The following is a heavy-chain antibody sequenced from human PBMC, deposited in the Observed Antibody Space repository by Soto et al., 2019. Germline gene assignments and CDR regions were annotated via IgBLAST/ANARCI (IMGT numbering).Heavy chain of an antibody. CDR1: GFTFSSYG. CDR2: IYSDFGT. Sequence: GGSLRLSCAASGFTFSSYGMHWVRQAPGKGLEWVAVIYSDFGTSYTDSVKGRFSVSRDNSKNTVSLQMNSLRVEDTAIYYCLREREGDGFAELWGQGTLVTVSS. V-gene: IGHV3-NL1*01. D-gene: IGHD1-26*01. CDR3: LREREGDGFAEL. J-gene: IGHJ4*02.